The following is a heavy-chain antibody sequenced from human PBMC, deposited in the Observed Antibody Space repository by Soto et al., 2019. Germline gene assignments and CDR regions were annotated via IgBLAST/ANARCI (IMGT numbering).Heavy chain of an antibody. V-gene: IGHV3-30*14. CDR1: GFTFSSYA. CDR2: ISYDGSNK. CDR3: ATDICTISAAGTFDY. J-gene: IGHJ4*02. D-gene: IGHD6-13*01. Sequence: QVQLVESGGGVVQPGRSLRLSCAASGFTFSSYAMHWVRQAPGKGLEWVAVISYDGSNKYYADSVKGRFTISRDNSKNTLYLPMNSLIAEDTAVYYCATDICTISAAGTFDYWGQGTLVTLSS.